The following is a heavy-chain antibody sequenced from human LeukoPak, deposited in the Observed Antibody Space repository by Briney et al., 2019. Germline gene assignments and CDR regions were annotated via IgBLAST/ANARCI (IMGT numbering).Heavy chain of an antibody. Sequence: GGSLRLSCAASGFTFSSYAMSWVRQAPGKGLEWVSAISGSGGSTYYADSVKGRFTISRDNPKNTLYLQMNSLRAEDTAVYYRAKGEEQWLYNLNWFDPWGQGTLVTVSS. CDR2: ISGSGGST. CDR3: AKGEEQWLYNLNWFDP. J-gene: IGHJ5*02. V-gene: IGHV3-23*01. CDR1: GFTFSSYA. D-gene: IGHD6-19*01.